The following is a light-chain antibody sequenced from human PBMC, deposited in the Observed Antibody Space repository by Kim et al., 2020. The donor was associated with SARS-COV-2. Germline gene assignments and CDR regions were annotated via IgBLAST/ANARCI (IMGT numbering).Light chain of an antibody. CDR3: QKYNSAPLT. CDR2: AAS. V-gene: IGKV1-27*01. Sequence: AFVGDRVTLTCRASQGISNYLAWYQQKPGKVPKPLIYAASTLQSGVPSRFSVSGSGTDFTLTISSLQPEDVASYYCQKYNSAPLTFGGGTKVDIK. CDR1: QGISNY. J-gene: IGKJ4*01.